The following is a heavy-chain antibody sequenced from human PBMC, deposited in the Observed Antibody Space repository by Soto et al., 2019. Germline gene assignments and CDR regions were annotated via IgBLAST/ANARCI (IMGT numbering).Heavy chain of an antibody. J-gene: IGHJ4*02. CDR2: ISSSSNTI. CDR1: GFIFSNYN. D-gene: IGHD2-21*02. V-gene: IGHV3-48*01. CDR3: ARPSCGGDCYSPVY. Sequence: EVQLVESGGGLVQPGGSLRLSCAASGFIFSNYNMHWVRQAPGKGLEWVSYISSSSNTIYYADSVKGRFTISRDNAKNSLYLQMNSLRAEDPAVYYCARPSCGGDCYSPVYWGQGTLVTVSS.